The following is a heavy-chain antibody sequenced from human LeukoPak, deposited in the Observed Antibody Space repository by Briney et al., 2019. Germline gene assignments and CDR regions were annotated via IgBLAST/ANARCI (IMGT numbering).Heavy chain of an antibody. J-gene: IGHJ6*03. CDR2: MNPNSGNT. D-gene: IGHD2-2*01. V-gene: IGHV1-8*03. Sequence: ASVKVSCRASGYTFTSYDINWVRQATGQGLEWMGWMNPNSGNTGYAQKFQGRVTITRNTSISTAYMELSSLRSEDTAVYYCARAVPAATRAYYYYYMDVWGKGTTVTVSS. CDR1: GYTFTSYD. CDR3: ARAVPAATRAYYYYYMDV.